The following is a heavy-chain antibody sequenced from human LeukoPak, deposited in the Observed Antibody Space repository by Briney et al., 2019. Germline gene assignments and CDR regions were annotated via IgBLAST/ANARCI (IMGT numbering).Heavy chain of an antibody. CDR1: GGSISSGSYY. V-gene: IGHV4-61*02. D-gene: IGHD3-10*01. CDR3: ARDPHRVVVRGVIISANAFDI. Sequence: SETLSLTCTVSGGSISSGSYYWSWIRQPAGKGLEWIGRIYTSGSTNYNPSLKSRVTISVDTSKNQFSLKLSSVTAADTAVYYCARDPHRVVVRGVIISANAFDIWGQGIMVTVSS. J-gene: IGHJ3*02. CDR2: IYTSGST.